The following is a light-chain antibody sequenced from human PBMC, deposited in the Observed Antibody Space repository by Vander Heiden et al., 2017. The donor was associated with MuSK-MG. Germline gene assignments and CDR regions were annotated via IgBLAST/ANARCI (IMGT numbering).Light chain of an antibody. V-gene: IGKV1-5*03. Sequence: DIQMTQSPSTLSESVGDRVTITCRASQSVNSWLAWYQQKPGKPPKLLIYKASSLESGVPSRFSGSGSGTEFTLTISSLQPDDFATYYCQQYNSYPWTFGQGTKVEIK. J-gene: IGKJ1*01. CDR1: QSVNSW. CDR2: KAS. CDR3: QQYNSYPWT.